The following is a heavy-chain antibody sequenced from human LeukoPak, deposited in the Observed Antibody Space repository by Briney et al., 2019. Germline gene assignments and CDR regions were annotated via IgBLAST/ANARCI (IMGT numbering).Heavy chain of an antibody. Sequence: GASVKVSCKASGYSFTAHFMHWIRQAPGQGLEWMGQTNPDNVGTKYAPKFQGRVTMTRDTSITTAYMELTRLTSDDTAVYYCARAVSAAMAMGWGQGTLVTVSS. CDR1: GYSFTAHF. D-gene: IGHD5-18*01. CDR2: TNPDNVGT. CDR3: ARAVSAAMAMG. J-gene: IGHJ4*02. V-gene: IGHV1-2*06.